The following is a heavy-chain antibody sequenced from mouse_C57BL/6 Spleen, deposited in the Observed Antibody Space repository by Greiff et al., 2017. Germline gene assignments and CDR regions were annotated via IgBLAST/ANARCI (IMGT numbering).Heavy chain of an antibody. D-gene: IGHD1-1*01. CDR2: IDPSASYT. CDR3: VRKGAYYGSSDAWFAY. V-gene: IGHV1-69*01. J-gene: IGHJ3*01. CDR1: GYTFTSYC. Sequence: VQLQQPGAELVMPGASVKLSCKASGYTFTSYCMHWVKQRPGQGLEWIGEIDPSASYTNYNQKFKGKSTLTVDKSSSTAYMQRSSLTSEDSAVYYWVRKGAYYGSSDAWFAYWGQGTLVTVSA.